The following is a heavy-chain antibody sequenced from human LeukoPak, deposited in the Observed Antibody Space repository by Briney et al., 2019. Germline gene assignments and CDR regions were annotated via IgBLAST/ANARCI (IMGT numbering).Heavy chain of an antibody. CDR3: ARATYVWGSHRYPFDY. D-gene: IGHD3-16*02. CDR2: INHSGST. V-gene: IGHV4-34*01. J-gene: IGHJ4*02. Sequence: PSETLSLTCAVYGGSFSGYYWSWIRQPPGKGLEWIGEINHSGSTNYNPSLKSRVTISVDTSKNQFSLKLSSVTAADTAVYYCARATYVWGSHRYPFDYWGQGTLVTVSS. CDR1: GGSFSGYY.